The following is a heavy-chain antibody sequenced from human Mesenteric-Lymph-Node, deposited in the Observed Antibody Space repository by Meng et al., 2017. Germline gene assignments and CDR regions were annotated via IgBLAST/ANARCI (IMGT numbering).Heavy chain of an antibody. J-gene: IGHJ4*02. CDR3: ARGGGPVATTIDY. CDR2: ISSDGSDT. V-gene: IGHV3-74*01. Sequence: GESLKISCAASGFTFSSYWMHWVRQAPGKGLVWVSRISSDGSDTSYADSVKGRFTISRDNAKDTLYLQMNSLRAEDTAVYYCARGGGPVATTIDYWGQGTLVTVSS. D-gene: IGHD5-12*01. CDR1: GFTFSSYW.